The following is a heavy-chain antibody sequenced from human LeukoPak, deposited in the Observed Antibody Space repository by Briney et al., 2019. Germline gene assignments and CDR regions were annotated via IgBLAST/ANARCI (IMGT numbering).Heavy chain of an antibody. CDR1: GFSFKTYS. J-gene: IGHJ3*02. CDR2: LSYEGTEK. V-gene: IGHV3-30*04. Sequence: GGSLRLSCAASGFSFKTYSMHWVRQAPGKGLDWVAFLSYEGTEKYNVDSVKGRFTISGDNSRNSLYLQMNSLTAEDTAVYYCARSSGWPISDAFDIWGQGTVVTVSS. CDR3: ARSSGWPISDAFDI. D-gene: IGHD6-19*01.